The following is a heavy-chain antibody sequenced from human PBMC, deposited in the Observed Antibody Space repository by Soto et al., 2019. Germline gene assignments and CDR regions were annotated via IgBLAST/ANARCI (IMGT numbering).Heavy chain of an antibody. CDR1: GYTFTSYG. Sequence: GASVKVSCKASGYTFTSYGISWVRQAPGQGLEWMGWISAYNGNTNYAQKRQGRVTMTTDTSTSTAYMELRSLRSDDTAVYYCARDRDIVVVPAAISNYYYGMDVWGQGTTVTVSS. CDR3: ARDRDIVVVPAAISNYYYGMDV. CDR2: ISAYNGNT. V-gene: IGHV1-18*04. J-gene: IGHJ6*02. D-gene: IGHD2-2*02.